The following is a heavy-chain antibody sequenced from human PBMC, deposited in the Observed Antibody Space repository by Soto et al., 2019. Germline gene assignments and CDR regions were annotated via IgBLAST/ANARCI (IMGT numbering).Heavy chain of an antibody. V-gene: IGHV3-33*01. Sequence: GGSLRLSCAASGLTFSSYGMHWVRQAPGKGLEWVAVIWYDGSNKYYADSVKGRFTISRDNSKNTLYLQMNSLRAEDTAVYYCARDSGVRPPGGMDVWGQGTTVTVSS. J-gene: IGHJ6*02. CDR2: IWYDGSNK. D-gene: IGHD1-26*01. CDR3: ARDSGVRPPGGMDV. CDR1: GLTFSSYG.